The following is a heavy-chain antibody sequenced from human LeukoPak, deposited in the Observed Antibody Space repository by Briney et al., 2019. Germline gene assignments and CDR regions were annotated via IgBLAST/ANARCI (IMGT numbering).Heavy chain of an antibody. CDR1: GFTFSSYA. CDR3: AKVYRVAAAGNFDY. Sequence: GGSLRLSCAASGFTFSSYAMHWVRQAPGKGLEWVAVISYDGSNKYYADSVKGRFTISRDNSKNTLYLQMNSLRAEDTAVYYCAKVYRVAAAGNFDYWGQGTLVTVSS. V-gene: IGHV3-30-3*01. D-gene: IGHD6-13*01. J-gene: IGHJ4*02. CDR2: ISYDGSNK.